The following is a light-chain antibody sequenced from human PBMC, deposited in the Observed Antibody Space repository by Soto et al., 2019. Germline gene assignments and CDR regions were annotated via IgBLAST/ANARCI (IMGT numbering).Light chain of an antibody. V-gene: IGLV2-23*01. J-gene: IGLJ1*01. CDR3: CSFAQNSPYV. Sequence: QSALTQPASVSGSPGQSITISCTGSTSDVGGYNLVSWYQQYPGKAPKFLIYQDTKRPSGVSNRFSGSKSGNTASLTISGLQAEDEADYYCCSFAQNSPYVFGTGTKLTVL. CDR2: QDT. CDR1: TSDVGGYNL.